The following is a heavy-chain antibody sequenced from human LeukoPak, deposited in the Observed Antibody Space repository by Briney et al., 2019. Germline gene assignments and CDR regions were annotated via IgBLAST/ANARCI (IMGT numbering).Heavy chain of an antibody. CDR2: ISSSGTTT. CDR3: AVGGVPYYFDS. Sequence: PGGSLRLSCAASGFTFSNTWMSWVRQAPGKGLEWVSYISSSGTTTYYTDSVKGRFTISRDNARNSLYLQMNSLRAEDTAVYYCAVGGVPYYFDSWGQGTLVTVSS. CDR1: GFTFSNTW. J-gene: IGHJ4*02. D-gene: IGHD2-15*01. V-gene: IGHV3-11*04.